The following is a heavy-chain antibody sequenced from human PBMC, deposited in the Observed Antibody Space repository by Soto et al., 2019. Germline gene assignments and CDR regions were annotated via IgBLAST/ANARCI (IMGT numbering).Heavy chain of an antibody. CDR3: ARDSREWLSTTYYYYYGMDV. CDR2: IIPIFGTA. V-gene: IGHV1-69*13. CDR1: GGTFSSYA. Sequence: GASVKVSCKASGGTFSSYAISWVRQAPGQGLEWMGGIIPIFGTANYAQKFQGRVTITADESTSTAYMELSSLRSEDTAVYYCARDSREWLSTTYYYYYGMDVWGQGTTVTAP. J-gene: IGHJ6*02. D-gene: IGHD3-3*01.